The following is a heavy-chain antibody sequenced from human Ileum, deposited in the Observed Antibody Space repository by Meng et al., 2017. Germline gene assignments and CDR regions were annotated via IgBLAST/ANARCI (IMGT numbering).Heavy chain of an antibody. D-gene: IGHD3-22*01. CDR1: SGSFTNNNYY. V-gene: IGHV4-39*01. Sequence: QLRLQESGPGLVKPSETLSLTCSVSSGSFTNNNYYWVWIRRPPGKGLEWIGSIYYGGSTYYNPSLKSRVTISVDTSTNQFSLKLSSVTAADTAVYYCARYYYESSAPTGRWFDPWGQGTLVTVSS. CDR3: ARYYYESSAPTGRWFDP. J-gene: IGHJ5*02. CDR2: IYYGGST.